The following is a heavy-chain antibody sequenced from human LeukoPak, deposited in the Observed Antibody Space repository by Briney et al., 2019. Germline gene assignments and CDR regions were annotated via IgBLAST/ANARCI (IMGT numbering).Heavy chain of an antibody. D-gene: IGHD2-2*01. V-gene: IGHV3-21*01. CDR2: ISSSSSYI. CDR1: GFTFSSYS. J-gene: IGHJ5*02. CDR3: ARDNIVVVPAAMTRWFDP. Sequence: GGSLRLSCAASGFTFSSYSMNWVRQAPGKGLEWVSSISSSSSYIYYADSVKGRFTISRDNAKNSLYLQMNSLRAEDTAVYYCARDNIVVVPAAMTRWFDPWGQGTLVTVSS.